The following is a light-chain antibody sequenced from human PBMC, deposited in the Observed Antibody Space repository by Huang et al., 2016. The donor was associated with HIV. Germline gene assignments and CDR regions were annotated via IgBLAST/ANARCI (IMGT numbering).Light chain of an antibody. J-gene: IGKJ2*01. CDR2: GAS. CDR3: HQYGTSPYT. Sequence: EIVLTQSPGTLSLSPGERATLSCRASQSVSSTYLAWYQQKPGQAPRLLIYGASSGATGIPDRFSGSGSGTDFTLTISRREPEDFAVYYCHQYGTSPYTFGQGTKLEIK. CDR1: QSVSSTY. V-gene: IGKV3-20*01.